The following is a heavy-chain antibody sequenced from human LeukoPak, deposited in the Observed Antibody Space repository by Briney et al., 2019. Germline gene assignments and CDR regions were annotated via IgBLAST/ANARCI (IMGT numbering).Heavy chain of an antibody. CDR1: GFIVNDHA. V-gene: IGHV3-9*01. J-gene: IGHJ6*02. Sequence: GGSLRLSCVASGFIVNDHAMRWVRQGPGKGLEWVAGIYWNGDGADYADSVKGRFTISRDNAKNSLYSQMNSLRADDTALYYCGKDVSAGGMDVWGQGTTVTVSS. CDR2: IYWNGDGA. CDR3: GKDVSAGGMDV.